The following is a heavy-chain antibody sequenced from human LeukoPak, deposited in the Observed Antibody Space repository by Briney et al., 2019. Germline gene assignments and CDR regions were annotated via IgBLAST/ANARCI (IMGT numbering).Heavy chain of an antibody. CDR3: ARSGPLYYYGLDV. J-gene: IGHJ6*02. CDR2: ISSSDSTI. V-gene: IGHV3-11*01. Sequence: PGGSLSLSCAASGFTFSDYSMTWIRQAPGEGLEWVSYISSSDSTIYYTNSVKGRFTISRDNAKNSLFLQMNSLGAEDTAVYYCARSGPLYYYGLDVWGQGTTVTVSS. CDR1: GFTFSDYS. D-gene: IGHD3-3*01.